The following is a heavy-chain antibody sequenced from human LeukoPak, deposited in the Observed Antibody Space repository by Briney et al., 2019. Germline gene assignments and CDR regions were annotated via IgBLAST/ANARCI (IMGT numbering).Heavy chain of an antibody. J-gene: IGHJ4*02. CDR3: ARVNSPYYYDSSGYYFAD. V-gene: IGHV1-69*05. CDR1: GGTFSSFA. CDR2: IIPIFGTA. Sequence: GASVKVSCKASGGTFSSFAISWVRQAPGQGLEWMGGIIPIFGTANYAQKFQGRVTITTDESTSTAYMGLSSLRSEDTAVYYCARVNSPYYYDSSGYYFADWGQGTLVSVSS. D-gene: IGHD3-22*01.